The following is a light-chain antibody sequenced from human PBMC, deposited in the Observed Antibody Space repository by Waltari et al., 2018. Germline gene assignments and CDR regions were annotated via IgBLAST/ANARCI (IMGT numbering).Light chain of an antibody. CDR1: QSISSD. Sequence: DIQMTQSPSSLSAYVGDRVTITCRASQSISSDLNRYQQKPGKAPKLMSSGTSNLQSGVPSGFSGSGSGTDFTLTINSLQPLDSATYYCQQSYSTPPTFGGGTKVEI. CDR3: QQSYSTPPT. V-gene: IGKV1-39*01. CDR2: GTS. J-gene: IGKJ4*01.